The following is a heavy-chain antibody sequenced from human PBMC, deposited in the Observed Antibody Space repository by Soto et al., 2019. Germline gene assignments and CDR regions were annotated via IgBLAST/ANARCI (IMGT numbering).Heavy chain of an antibody. CDR3: SRHYAVYYFDQ. D-gene: IGHD4-17*01. CDR1: GDSITSNSYF. V-gene: IGHV4-39*01. Sequence: SETLSLTCTVSGDSITSNSYFWAWIRQPPGKGLEWIGSIYYSGTTYYNPSLKSRVTISVDRSKNQFSLKLSSVTAAHTAVYYCSRHYAVYYFDQWGQGTLVTVSS. CDR2: IYYSGTT. J-gene: IGHJ4*02.